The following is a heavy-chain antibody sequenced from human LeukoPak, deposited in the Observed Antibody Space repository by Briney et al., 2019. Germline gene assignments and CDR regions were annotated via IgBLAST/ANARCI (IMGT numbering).Heavy chain of an antibody. CDR3: ARDSGSGNNDY. CDR1: GYTFTDYG. J-gene: IGHJ4*02. CDR2: INAGNGNT. D-gene: IGHD1-26*01. Sequence: ASVKVSCKASGYTFTDYGMHWVRQAPGQRLEWMAWINAGNGNTKYSQNFQGRVTFISNTSATTAFMELSSLRSEDAAVYYCARDSGSGNNDYWGQGTLVTVSS. V-gene: IGHV1-3*01.